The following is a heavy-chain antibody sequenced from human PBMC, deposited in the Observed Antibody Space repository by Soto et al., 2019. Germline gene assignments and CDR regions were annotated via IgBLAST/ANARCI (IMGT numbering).Heavy chain of an antibody. CDR3: ARDVPTVTTGGPDY. V-gene: IGHV1-18*01. D-gene: IGHD4-17*01. Sequence: QVQLVQSGVEVEKPGASVKVSCKASGYTFTSYGISWVRQAPGQGLEWMGWISAYNGNTNYAQKFXGXVSXTTDTSTSTAYMELRSLRSDDTAVYYCARDVPTVTTGGPDYWGQGTLVTVSS. CDR2: ISAYNGNT. J-gene: IGHJ4*02. CDR1: GYTFTSYG.